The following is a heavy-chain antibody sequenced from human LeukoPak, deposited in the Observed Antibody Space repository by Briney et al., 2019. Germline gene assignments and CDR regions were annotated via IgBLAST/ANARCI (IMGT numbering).Heavy chain of an antibody. CDR3: AKTSGWPYYFVY. CDR1: GFTFSTYA. Sequence: GGSLRLSCAASGFTFSTYAVSWVRQAPGKGLEWVSAITGSGSNTYYADSVKGRFTTSRDNSKNTVYLQVNSLRAEDTAEYYCAKTSGWPYYFVYWGQGTLVTVSS. D-gene: IGHD6-25*01. J-gene: IGHJ4*02. CDR2: ITGSGSNT. V-gene: IGHV3-23*01.